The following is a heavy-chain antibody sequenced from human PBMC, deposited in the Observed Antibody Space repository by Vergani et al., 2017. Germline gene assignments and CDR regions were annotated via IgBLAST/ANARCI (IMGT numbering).Heavy chain of an antibody. CDR2: IDHTGRP. CDR1: GGSFTIYH. D-gene: IGHD4-11*01. J-gene: IGHJ6*03. CDR3: ARVNTETNGHLYYYYYMDV. Sequence: QVQLQQWGGGLLKPSETLSLTCVVNGGSFTIYHWTCIRQSPGEGLEWVGDIDHTGRPDYNPSLKSRLTMSVDKSRNQFSLTLNSVTATDTAIYFCARVNTETNGHLYYYYYMDVWGQGTAVTVS. V-gene: IGHV4-34*01.